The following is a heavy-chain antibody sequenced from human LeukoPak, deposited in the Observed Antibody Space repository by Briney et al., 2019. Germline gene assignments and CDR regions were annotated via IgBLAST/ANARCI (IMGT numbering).Heavy chain of an antibody. CDR1: GGSFSGYY. D-gene: IGHD3-16*02. CDR2: INHSGST. V-gene: IGHV4-34*01. J-gene: IGHJ4*02. Sequence: SETLSLTCAVYGGSFSGYYWSWIRQPPGKGLEWLGEINHSGSTNYNPSLKSRVTISVDTSKNQFSLKLSSVTAADTAVYYCARGFMITFGGVIAHFDYWGQGTLVTVSS. CDR3: ARGFMITFGGVIAHFDY.